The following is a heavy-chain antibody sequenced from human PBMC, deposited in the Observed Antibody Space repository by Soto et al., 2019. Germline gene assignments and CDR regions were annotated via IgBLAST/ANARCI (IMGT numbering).Heavy chain of an antibody. CDR1: GFTFSSYA. CDR2: ISYDGSNK. D-gene: IGHD2-15*01. V-gene: IGHV3-30*18. J-gene: IGHJ4*02. Sequence: QVQLVESGGGVVQPGRSLSLSCAGSGFTFSSYAMHWVRQAPGKGLEWVAVISYDGSNKYYADSVKGRFTISRYNSKNRLYLQMNSLRPDDTAVDYSAKHEVAWEHCSGCSCYLFHFLGQGTLVTVSS. CDR3: AKHEVAWEHCSGCSCYLFHF.